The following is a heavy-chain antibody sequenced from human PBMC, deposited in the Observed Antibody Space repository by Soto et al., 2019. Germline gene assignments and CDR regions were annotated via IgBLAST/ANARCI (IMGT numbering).Heavy chain of an antibody. CDR3: TTGIYYDILTGYHNVAY. CDR2: IKSTTDGGTA. J-gene: IGHJ4*02. D-gene: IGHD3-9*01. V-gene: IGHV3-15*01. CDR1: GLNLSHPG. Sequence: EVHLEESGGGLGKPGGSLRLFCTASGLNLSHPGVTCLRDAAGKGLEWGGRIKSTTDGGTAEYAAPVKGRFTISRDDSKNTVYLQMNSLKTEDTAVYYCTTGIYYDILTGYHNVAYWGQGTLVTVSS.